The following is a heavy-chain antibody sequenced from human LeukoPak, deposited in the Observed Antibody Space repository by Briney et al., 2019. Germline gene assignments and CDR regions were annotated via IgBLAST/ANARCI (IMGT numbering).Heavy chain of an antibody. V-gene: IGHV3-30-3*01. CDR3: ARDMMGGYCTNGVCPTGY. CDR1: GFTFSSYA. J-gene: IGHJ4*02. D-gene: IGHD2-8*01. Sequence: GRSLRLSCAASGFTFSSYAMHWVRQAPGKGLEWVAVISHDGSNKYYADSVKGRFTISRDNSKNALYLQMNSLRAEDTAVYYCARDMMGGYCTNGVCPTGYWAQGTLVTVSS. CDR2: ISHDGSNK.